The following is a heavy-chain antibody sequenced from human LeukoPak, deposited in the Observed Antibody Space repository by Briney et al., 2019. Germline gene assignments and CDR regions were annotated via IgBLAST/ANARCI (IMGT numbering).Heavy chain of an antibody. V-gene: IGHV1-18*01. D-gene: IGHD1-20*01. CDR2: ISAYNGNT. CDR1: GYTFTNYG. J-gene: IGHJ4*02. CDR3: ARTTYNWNDEKTLDY. Sequence: ASVKVSCKASGYTFTNYGISWVRQAPGQGLEWMGWISAYNGNTNYAQKLQGRVTMTTDTSTSTAYMELRSLRSDDTAVYYCARTTYNWNDEKTLDYWGQGTLVTVSS.